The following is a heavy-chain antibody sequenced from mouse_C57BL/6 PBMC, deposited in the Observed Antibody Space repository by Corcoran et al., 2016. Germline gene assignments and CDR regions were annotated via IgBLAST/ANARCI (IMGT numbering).Heavy chain of an antibody. CDR3: ARARVLGGYFDY. CDR2: IYPRSGNT. J-gene: IGHJ2*01. D-gene: IGHD1-1*02. V-gene: IGHV1-81*01. Sequence: QVQLQQSGAELARPGASVKLSCKASGYTFTSYGISWVKQRTGQGLEWIGEIYPRSGNTYYNEKFKGKATLTADKSSSTAYMELRSLTSEDSAVYFCARARVLGGYFDYWGQGTTLTVSS. CDR1: GYTFTSYG.